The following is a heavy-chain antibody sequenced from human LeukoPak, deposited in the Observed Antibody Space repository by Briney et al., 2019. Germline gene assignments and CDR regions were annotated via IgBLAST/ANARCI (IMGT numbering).Heavy chain of an antibody. CDR3: ARDGWELGDY. CDR1: GGSISSSSYY. CDR2: IYYSGIT. Sequence: SETLSLTCTVSGGSISSSSYYWGWIRQPPGKGLEWIGSIYYSGITHYNPSLKSRVTISVDMSTNQFSLRLSSVTAADTAVYYCARDGWELGDYWGQGTLVTVSS. J-gene: IGHJ4*02. V-gene: IGHV4-39*07. D-gene: IGHD1-26*01.